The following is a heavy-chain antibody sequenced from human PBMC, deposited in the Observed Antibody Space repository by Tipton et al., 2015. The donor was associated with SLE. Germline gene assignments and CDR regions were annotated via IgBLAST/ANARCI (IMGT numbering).Heavy chain of an antibody. Sequence: TLSLTCTVSGDSISSGDYSWSWIRQSPGRGLEWIGYISYSGSTLYNPSLKSRVTISVDTSKNQFSLRLTSVTAADTAVYYCARSHPNDDGDYWGQGSLVTVSS. CDR2: ISYSGST. CDR3: ARSHPNDDGDY. D-gene: IGHD1-1*01. CDR1: GDSISSGDYS. J-gene: IGHJ4*02. V-gene: IGHV4-30-4*01.